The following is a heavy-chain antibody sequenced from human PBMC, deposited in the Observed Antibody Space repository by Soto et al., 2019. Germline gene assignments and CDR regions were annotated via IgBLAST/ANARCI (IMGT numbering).Heavy chain of an antibody. V-gene: IGHV3-23*01. Sequence: EVQLLESGGGLVQPGGSLRLSCAASGFTFSSYAMSWVRQAPGKGLEWVSAISGSGGSTYYADSVKGRFTISRDNSKNTLYLQMNRLRAEDTAVYYCAKWGYGDYVAVNSAVDYWGQGTLVTVSS. CDR2: ISGSGGST. CDR3: AKWGYGDYVAVNSAVDY. D-gene: IGHD4-17*01. J-gene: IGHJ4*02. CDR1: GFTFSSYA.